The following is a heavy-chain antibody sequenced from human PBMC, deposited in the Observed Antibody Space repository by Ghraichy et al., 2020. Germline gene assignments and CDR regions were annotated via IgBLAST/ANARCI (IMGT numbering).Heavy chain of an antibody. CDR3: VKDEQLWSGLDY. V-gene: IGHV3-64D*06. D-gene: IGHD5-18*01. Sequence: GESLNISCSASGFTFSSYAMHWVRQAPGKGLEYVSAISSNGGSTYYADSVKGRFTISRDNSKNTLYLQMSSLRAEDTAVYYCVKDEQLWSGLDYWGQGTLVTVSS. J-gene: IGHJ4*02. CDR2: ISSNGGST. CDR1: GFTFSSYA.